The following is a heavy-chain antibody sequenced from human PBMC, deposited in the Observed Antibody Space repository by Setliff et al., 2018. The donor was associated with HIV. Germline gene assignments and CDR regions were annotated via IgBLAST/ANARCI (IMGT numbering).Heavy chain of an antibody. J-gene: IGHJ4*02. CDR3: AKPQRDASYFDY. CDR1: GFMFNKNY. CDR2: ISGNGVST. V-gene: IGHV3-23*01. D-gene: IGHD1-1*01. Sequence: PGGSLRLSCTASGFMFNKNYMTWVRQAPGKGLEWVSLISGNGVSTYYGDSVKGRFTISRDNSKNTVHLQMNTLRAEDTAIYYCAKPQRDASYFDYWGQGTLVTVS.